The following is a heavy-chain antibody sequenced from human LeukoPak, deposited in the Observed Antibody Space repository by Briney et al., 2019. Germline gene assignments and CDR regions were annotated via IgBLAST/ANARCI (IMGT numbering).Heavy chain of an antibody. CDR3: ARDSSYDFWSGNGGFDY. V-gene: IGHV4-4*07. D-gene: IGHD3-3*01. CDR1: GGSISSYY. J-gene: IGHJ4*02. Sequence: SETLSRTCTVSGGSISSYYWSWIRQPAGKGLEWIGRIYTSGSTNYNPSLKSRVTMSVDTSKNQFSLKLSSVTAADTAVYYCARDSSYDFWSGNGGFDYWGQGTLVTVSS. CDR2: IYTSGST.